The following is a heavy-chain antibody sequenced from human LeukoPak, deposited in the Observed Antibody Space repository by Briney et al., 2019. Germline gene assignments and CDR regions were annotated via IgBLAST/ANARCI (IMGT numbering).Heavy chain of an antibody. Sequence: ASVKVSCKASGYTFTGYYMHWVRQAPGQGLEWMGWINPNSGGTNYAQKLQGRVTMTTDTSTSTTYMELRSLRSDDTAVYYCARDELGIADRLGYWGQGTLVTVSS. CDR2: INPNSGGT. J-gene: IGHJ4*02. D-gene: IGHD6-13*01. CDR1: GYTFTGYY. V-gene: IGHV1-2*02. CDR3: ARDELGIADRLGY.